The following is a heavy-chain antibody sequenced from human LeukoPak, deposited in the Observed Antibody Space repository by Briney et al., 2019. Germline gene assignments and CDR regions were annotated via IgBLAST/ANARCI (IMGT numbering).Heavy chain of an antibody. CDR2: INPNSGGT. CDR1: GYTFTSYN. CDR3: ARDFRQLRAAFGELSC. Sequence: GASVKVSCKASGYTFTSYNMHWVRQAPGQGLEWMGWINPNSGGTNYAQKFQGRVTMTRDTSISAAYMELSRLRSDDTAVYYCARDFRQLRAAFGELSCWGQGTLVTVSS. D-gene: IGHD3-10*01. V-gene: IGHV1-2*02. J-gene: IGHJ4*02.